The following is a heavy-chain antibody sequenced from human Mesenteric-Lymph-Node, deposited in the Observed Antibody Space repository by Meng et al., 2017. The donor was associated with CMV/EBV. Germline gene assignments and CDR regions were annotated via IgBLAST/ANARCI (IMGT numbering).Heavy chain of an antibody. CDR3: AKIAGVRASLGAFDI. CDR2: IRYDGGNE. V-gene: IGHV3-30*02. CDR1: GFTFSSYA. J-gene: IGHJ3*02. Sequence: GESLKISCAASGFTFSSYAMHWVRQAPGKGLEWVAFIRYDGGNEYHADSVKGRFTISRDNSKDTLYLQMNSLRGDDTAVYYCAKIAGVRASLGAFDIWGQGTMVTVSS. D-gene: IGHD3-10*02.